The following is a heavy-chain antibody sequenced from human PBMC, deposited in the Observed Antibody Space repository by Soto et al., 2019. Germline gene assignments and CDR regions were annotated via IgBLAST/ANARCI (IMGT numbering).Heavy chain of an antibody. J-gene: IGHJ4*02. D-gene: IGHD3-16*01. CDR2: IWYDGSNK. CDR1: GFTFSSYG. CDR3: GLSGGDYIWGSHPDLDD. V-gene: IGHV3-33*01. Sequence: HPGGSLRLSCAASGFTFSSYGMHWVRQAPGKGLEWVAVIWYDGSNKYYADSVKGRFTISRDNSKNTLYLQMNSLRAEDTAVYYCGLSGGDYIWGSHPDLDDWGQGTLVTVDS.